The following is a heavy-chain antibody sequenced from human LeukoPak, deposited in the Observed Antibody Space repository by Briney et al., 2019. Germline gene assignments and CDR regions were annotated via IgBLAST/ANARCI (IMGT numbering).Heavy chain of an antibody. J-gene: IGHJ4*02. Sequence: MTSETLSLTCTVSGGSISSYYWSWIRQPPGKGLEWIGYIYYSGSTNYNPSLKSRVTISVDTSKNQFSLKLSSVTAADTAVYYCARHGTISSESYFDYWGQGALVTVSS. V-gene: IGHV4-59*08. D-gene: IGHD1-14*01. CDR2: IYYSGST. CDR3: ARHGTISSESYFDY. CDR1: GGSISSYY.